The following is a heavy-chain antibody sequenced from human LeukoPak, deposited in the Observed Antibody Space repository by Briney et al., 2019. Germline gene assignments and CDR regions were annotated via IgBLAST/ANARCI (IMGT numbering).Heavy chain of an antibody. CDR1: GFTFSSYA. J-gene: IGHJ4*02. D-gene: IGHD3-3*01. CDR2: ISGSGGST. V-gene: IGHV3-23*01. Sequence: GGSLRLSCAASGFTFSSYAMSWVRQAPGKGLEWVSAISGSGGSTYYADSVKGRFTISRDNSRNTLYLQMSSLRAEDTAVYYCVKGLRFSDYWGQGTLVTVSS. CDR3: VKGLRFSDY.